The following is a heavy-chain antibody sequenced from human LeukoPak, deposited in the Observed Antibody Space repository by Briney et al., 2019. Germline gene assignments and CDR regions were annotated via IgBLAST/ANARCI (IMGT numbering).Heavy chain of an antibody. J-gene: IGHJ3*02. V-gene: IGHV4-31*03. Sequence: SETLSLTCTVSGGSISSGGYYWSWIRQHPGKGLEWIGYIYYSGSTYYNPSLKSRVTISVDTSKNQFSLKLSSVTAADTAVYYCAGLPAANNAFDIWGQGTMVTVSS. D-gene: IGHD2-2*01. CDR1: GGSISSGGYY. CDR3: AGLPAANNAFDI. CDR2: IYYSGST.